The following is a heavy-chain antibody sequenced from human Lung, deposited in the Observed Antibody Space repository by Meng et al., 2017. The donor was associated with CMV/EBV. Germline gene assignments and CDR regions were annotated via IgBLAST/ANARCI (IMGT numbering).Heavy chain of an antibody. CDR3: ARHQYCYYT. CDR2: ITTDSRYI. J-gene: IGHJ5*02. Sequence: GESLKISCAASGFTFNSYSMNWVRQAPGKGLEWISSITTDSRYIYYAASVKGRFTISRDNTKDSLYLQMDGLGADDTAVYCCARHQYCYYTWGQGAPVTVSS. D-gene: IGHD2-21*01. CDR1: GFTFNSYS. V-gene: IGHV3-21*04.